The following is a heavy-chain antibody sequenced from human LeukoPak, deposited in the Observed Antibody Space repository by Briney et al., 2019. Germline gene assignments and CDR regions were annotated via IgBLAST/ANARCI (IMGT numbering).Heavy chain of an antibody. CDR3: ARDKTWFGELFPFAY. V-gene: IGHV3-21*04. CDR2: ISSSSSYI. Sequence: GGSLRLSCAASGFTFSSYSMNWVRQAPGKGLEWVSSISSSSSYIYYADSVKGRFTISRDNAKNSLYLQMNSLRAEDTAVYYCARDKTWFGELFPFAYWGQGTLVTVSS. D-gene: IGHD3-10*01. CDR1: GFTFSSYS. J-gene: IGHJ4*02.